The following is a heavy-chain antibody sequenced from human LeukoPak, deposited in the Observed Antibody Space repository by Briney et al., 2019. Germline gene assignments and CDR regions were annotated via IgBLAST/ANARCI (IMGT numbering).Heavy chain of an antibody. CDR3: ARLRYFDWGDYYYYYYMDV. Sequence: GASVNVSCKASGGTFSSYAISWVRQAPGQGLEWMGGIIPIFGTANYAQKFQGRVTITADESTSTAYMELSSLRSEHTAVYYCARLRYFDWGDYYYYYYMDVWGKGTTVTVSS. CDR1: GGTFSSYA. V-gene: IGHV1-69*13. CDR2: IIPIFGTA. D-gene: IGHD3-9*01. J-gene: IGHJ6*03.